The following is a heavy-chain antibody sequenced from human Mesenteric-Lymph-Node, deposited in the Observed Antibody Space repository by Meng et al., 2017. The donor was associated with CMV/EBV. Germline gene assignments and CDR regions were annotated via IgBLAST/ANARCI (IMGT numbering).Heavy chain of an antibody. CDR1: GFTFSSYG. CDR2: IRYDGSNK. J-gene: IGHJ6*02. D-gene: IGHD4-17*01. CDR3: AKDRTMTTVTRSHYYYYGMDV. V-gene: IGHV3-30*02. Sequence: GESLKISCAASGFTFSSYGMHWVRQAPGKGLEWVAFIRYDGSNKYYADSVKGRFTISRDNSKNTLYLQMNSLRAEDTAVYYCAKDRTMTTVTRSHYYYYGMDVWGQGTTVTVSS.